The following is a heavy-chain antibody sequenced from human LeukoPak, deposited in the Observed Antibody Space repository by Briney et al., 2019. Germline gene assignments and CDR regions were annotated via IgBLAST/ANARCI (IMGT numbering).Heavy chain of an antibody. CDR3: ATKEQGGYYLPEY. CDR1: GGSISSSSYY. Sequence: SETLSLTCTVSGGSISSSSYYWGWIRQPPGKGLEWIGGIYYSGSTYYNPSLKSRVTISVDTSKNQFSLKLSSVTAADTAVYYCATKEQGGYYLPEYWGQGTLVTVSS. D-gene: IGHD3-22*01. V-gene: IGHV4-39*07. J-gene: IGHJ4*02. CDR2: IYYSGST.